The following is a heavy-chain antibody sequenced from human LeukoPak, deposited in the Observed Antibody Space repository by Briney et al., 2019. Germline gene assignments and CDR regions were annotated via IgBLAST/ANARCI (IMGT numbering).Heavy chain of an antibody. CDR2: IAYDGSNE. CDR3: ARVPDLYGDLCRPFDY. V-gene: IGHV3-30*04. D-gene: IGHD4-17*01. J-gene: IGHJ4*02. Sequence: GGSLRLSCAASGFTFSAYAMHWVRQAPGGGLEWVADIAYDGSNEYYADSVKGRFTISRDNSKNTLFLQMNSLRPEDTAMYYCARVPDLYGDLCRPFDYWGQGILVTVSS. CDR1: GFTFSAYA.